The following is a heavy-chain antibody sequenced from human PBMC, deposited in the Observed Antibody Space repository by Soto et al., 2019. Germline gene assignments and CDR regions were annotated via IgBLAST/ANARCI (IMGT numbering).Heavy chain of an antibody. Sequence: GESLKISCKGSGYSFTSYWISWVRQMPGKGLEWMGRIDPSDSYTNYSPSFQGHVTISADKSISTAYLQWSSLKASDTAMYYCARHVILASAGSGYYYGMDVWGQGTTVTVSS. CDR1: GYSFTSYW. CDR3: ARHVILASAGSGYYYGMDV. V-gene: IGHV5-10-1*01. CDR2: IDPSDSYT. D-gene: IGHD3-10*01. J-gene: IGHJ6*02.